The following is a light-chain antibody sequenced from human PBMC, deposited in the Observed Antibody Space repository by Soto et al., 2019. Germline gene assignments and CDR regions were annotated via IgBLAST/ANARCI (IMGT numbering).Light chain of an antibody. CDR3: STWDDNLNGPV. Sequence: QSVLTQPPSASGTHGQRVTIACAGSGSNIGSNTVNWYQHLPGTAPKVLINSNDQRPSGVPDRFSGSKSGTSASLAISGLQSDDEADYYCSTWDDNLNGPVFGGGTKLTVL. CDR2: SND. CDR1: GSNIGSNT. V-gene: IGLV1-44*01. J-gene: IGLJ3*02.